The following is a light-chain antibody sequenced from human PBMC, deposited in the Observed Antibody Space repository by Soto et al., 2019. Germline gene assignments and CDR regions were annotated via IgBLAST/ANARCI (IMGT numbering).Light chain of an antibody. Sequence: VLTKSKATLSLSPGERATLSCRASQSVSSSYLAWYQQKPGQAPRLLIYGASSRATGIPDRFSGSGSGTDFTLTISRLEPEDFAVYFCQQYGSSPLTFGGGTKVDI. V-gene: IGKV3-20*01. CDR3: QQYGSSPLT. CDR1: QSVSSSY. J-gene: IGKJ4*01. CDR2: GAS.